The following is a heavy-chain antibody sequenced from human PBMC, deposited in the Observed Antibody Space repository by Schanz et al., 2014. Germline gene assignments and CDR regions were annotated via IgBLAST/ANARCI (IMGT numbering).Heavy chain of an antibody. Sequence: EVQLVESGGGLVQPGGSLRLSCSASGFTFSSYSMYWVRQAPGKGLEWVANIKQDGSEKYYVDSVKGRFTISRDNAKNSLYLQMNSLRAEDTAIYFCAKDAAYYDSVIFPDHWGQGTLXTVSS. CDR1: GFTFSSYS. CDR2: IKQDGSEK. V-gene: IGHV3-7*05. J-gene: IGHJ4*02. CDR3: AKDAAYYDSVIFPDH. D-gene: IGHD3-22*01.